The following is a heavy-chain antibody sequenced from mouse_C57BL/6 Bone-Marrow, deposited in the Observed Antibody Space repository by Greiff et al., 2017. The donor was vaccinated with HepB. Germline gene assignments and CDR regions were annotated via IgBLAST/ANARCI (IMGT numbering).Heavy chain of an antibody. J-gene: IGHJ4*01. CDR1: GYTFTSYG. CDR2: IYPRSGNT. D-gene: IGHD2-3*01. V-gene: IGHV1-81*01. CDR3: ARYPFYAGYLDYAMDY. Sequence: QVHVKQSGAELARPGASVKLSCKASGYTFTSYGISWVKQRPGQGLEWIGEIYPRSGNTYYNEKFKGKATLTADKSSSTAYMELRSLTSEDSAVYFCARYPFYAGYLDYAMDYWSQGTAVTVSS.